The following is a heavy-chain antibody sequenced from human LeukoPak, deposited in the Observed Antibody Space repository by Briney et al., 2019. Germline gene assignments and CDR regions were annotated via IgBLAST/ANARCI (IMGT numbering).Heavy chain of an antibody. CDR3: AGGRARGYYYHGMDV. J-gene: IGHJ6*02. D-gene: IGHD3-10*01. CDR1: LFTLSSYG. CDR2: INDDGSNT. Sequence: GRSLRLSCAASLFTLSSYGMNWVRQAPGPGLVWGSRINDDGSNTSYADSVKGRFTISRDKAKNTLSLQMNSVSDEDTAVYSCAGGRARGYYYHGMDVWGQGTTVTVSS. V-gene: IGHV3-74*01.